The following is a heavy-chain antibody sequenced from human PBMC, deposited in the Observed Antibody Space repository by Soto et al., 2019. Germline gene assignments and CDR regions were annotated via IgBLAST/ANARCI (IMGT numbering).Heavy chain of an antibody. V-gene: IGHV3-48*02. CDR2: ISSSSSTI. Sequence: PGGSLRLSCAASGFTFSSYSMNWVRQAPGKGLEWVSYISSSSSTIYHADSVKGRFTISRDNAKNSLYLQMNSLRDEDTAVYYCARVGAPVTYYDFWSGSQGIYYYGMDVWGQGTTVTVSS. CDR3: ARVGAPVTYYDFWSGSQGIYYYGMDV. J-gene: IGHJ6*02. CDR1: GFTFSSYS. D-gene: IGHD3-3*01.